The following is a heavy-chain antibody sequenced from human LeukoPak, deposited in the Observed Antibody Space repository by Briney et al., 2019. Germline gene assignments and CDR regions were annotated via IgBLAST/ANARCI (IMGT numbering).Heavy chain of an antibody. CDR3: AKGGVSDSGSWYGDYFDY. D-gene: IGHD6-13*01. V-gene: IGHV3-30*18. CDR1: GFTFSTYG. CDR2: LSSDGSNK. Sequence: GGSLRLSCAASGFTFSTYGMHWVRQAPGKGLEWVAVLSSDGSNKYYADSVKGRFAISRDNSKNTLYLQVNSLRPVDTAVYFCAKGGVSDSGSWYGDYFDYWGQGTLVTVSS. J-gene: IGHJ4*02.